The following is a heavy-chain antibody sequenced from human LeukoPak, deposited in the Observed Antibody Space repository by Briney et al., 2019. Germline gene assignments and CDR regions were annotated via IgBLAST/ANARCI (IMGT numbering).Heavy chain of an antibody. V-gene: IGHV3-48*03. CDR1: GFTFSSYA. Sequence: GGSLRLSCAASGFTFSSYAMNWVRQAPGKGLEWVSYISNTDETRTYADSMKGRFTISRDNAKNSLHLEMNSLRAEDTAVYYCAREIVSAVAGNFDYWGQGTLVTVSS. CDR2: ISNTDETR. D-gene: IGHD6-19*01. CDR3: AREIVSAVAGNFDY. J-gene: IGHJ4*02.